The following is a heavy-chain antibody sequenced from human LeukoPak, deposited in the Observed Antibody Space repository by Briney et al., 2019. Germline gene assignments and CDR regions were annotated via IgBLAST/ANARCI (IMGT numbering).Heavy chain of an antibody. D-gene: IGHD6-13*01. V-gene: IGHV4-34*01. CDR2: INHSGST. CDR1: GGSFSGYY. Sequence: SETLSLTCAVYGGSFSGYYWSWIRQPPGKGLEWIGEINHSGSTNYNPSLKSRVTISVDTSKNQFSLKLSSVTAADTAVYYCARVQEYSSSWYRYWYFDLWGRGTLVTVSS. CDR3: ARVQEYSSSWYRYWYFDL. J-gene: IGHJ2*01.